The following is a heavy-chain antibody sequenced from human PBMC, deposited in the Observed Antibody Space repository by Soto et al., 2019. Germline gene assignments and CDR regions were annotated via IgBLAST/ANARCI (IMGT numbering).Heavy chain of an antibody. V-gene: IGHV4-4*07. CDR2: IYTSGST. D-gene: IGHD2-15*01. Sequence: SETLSLTCTVSGGSISSYYWSWIRQPAGKGLEWIGRIYTSGSTNYNPSLKSRVTMSVDTSKNQFSLKLSSVTAADTAVYYCARDNCSGGSCYPYNWFDPWGQGNLVTVSS. CDR1: GGSISSYY. J-gene: IGHJ5*02. CDR3: ARDNCSGGSCYPYNWFDP.